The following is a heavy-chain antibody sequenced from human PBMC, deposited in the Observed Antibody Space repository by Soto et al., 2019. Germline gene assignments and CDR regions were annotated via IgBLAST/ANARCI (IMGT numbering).Heavy chain of an antibody. Sequence: GGSLRLSCAASGFTFSSYGMHWVRQAPGKGLEWVAVIWYDGSNKYYADSVKGRFTISRDNSKNTLYLQMNSLRAEDTAVYYCAREIPRGGSYLNYGMDVWGQGTTVTVSS. CDR1: GFTFSSYG. CDR3: AREIPRGGSYLNYGMDV. J-gene: IGHJ6*02. CDR2: IWYDGSNK. V-gene: IGHV3-33*01. D-gene: IGHD1-26*01.